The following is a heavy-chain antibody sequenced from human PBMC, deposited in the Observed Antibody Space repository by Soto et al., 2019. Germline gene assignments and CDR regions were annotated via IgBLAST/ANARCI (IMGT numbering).Heavy chain of an antibody. V-gene: IGHV1-3*01. Sequence: EASVKVSCKASGFTFTTYAMHWVRQAPGQSLEWMGWINAGNGATKYSQNFQDRVTIARDTSANTAFMELSSLTSEDTAVYYCARGSEAAGPYYFDYWAQGTMVTV. D-gene: IGHD6-13*01. CDR3: ARGSEAAGPYYFDY. CDR2: INAGNGAT. CDR1: GFTFTTYA. J-gene: IGHJ4*02.